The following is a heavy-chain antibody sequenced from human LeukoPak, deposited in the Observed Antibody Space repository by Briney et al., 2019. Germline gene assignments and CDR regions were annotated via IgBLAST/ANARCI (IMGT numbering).Heavy chain of an antibody. D-gene: IGHD6-19*01. CDR2: INSDGSST. CDR3: ARGNDGSGCEDY. V-gene: IGHV3-74*01. J-gene: IGHJ4*02. Sequence: PGGSLRLSGAASGFTFSSYWMHWVRQAPGKGLVWVSRINSDGSSTSYADSVKGRFTISRDNAKNTLYLQMNSLRAEDTAVYYCARGNDGSGCEDYWGQGTLVTVSS. CDR1: GFTFSSYW.